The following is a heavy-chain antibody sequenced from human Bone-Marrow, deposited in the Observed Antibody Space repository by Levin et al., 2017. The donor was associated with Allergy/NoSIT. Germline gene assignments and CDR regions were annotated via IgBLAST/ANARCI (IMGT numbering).Heavy chain of an antibody. V-gene: IGHV4-34*01. CDR3: ARGGVDVLRYFDWLLYFDY. CDR2: INHSGST. D-gene: IGHD3-9*01. J-gene: IGHJ4*02. CDR1: GGSFSGYY. Sequence: SETLSLTCAVYGGSFSGYYWSWIRQPPGKGLEWIGEINHSGSTNYNPSLKSRVTISVDTSKNQFSLKLSSVTAADTAVYYCARGGVDVLRYFDWLLYFDYWGQGTLVTVSS.